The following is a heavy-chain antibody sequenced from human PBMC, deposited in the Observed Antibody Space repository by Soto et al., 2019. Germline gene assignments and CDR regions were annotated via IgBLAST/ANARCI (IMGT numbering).Heavy chain of an antibody. CDR3: GRCTSTSCHLGSDY. CDR2: ISYDGSNK. CDR1: GFTFSNYA. J-gene: IGHJ4*02. Sequence: GESLKISCAASGFTFSNYAMNWVRQAPGKGLEWVALISYDGSNKYYADSVKGRFTISRDSSKNTLYLQMNSLRAADTAVYYCGRCTSTSCHLGSDYWGQGTLVTVSS. V-gene: IGHV3-30-3*01. D-gene: IGHD2-2*01.